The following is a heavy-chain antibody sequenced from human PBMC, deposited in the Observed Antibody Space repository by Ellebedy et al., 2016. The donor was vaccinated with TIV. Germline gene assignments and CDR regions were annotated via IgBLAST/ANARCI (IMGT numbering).Heavy chain of an antibody. CDR1: GFTFTSYS. D-gene: IGHD7-27*01. Sequence: GESLKISCTASGFTFTSYSMNWVRQAPGKGLEWVSYISGSSITLYYADSVKVRFTISRDNAKNSLYLQMNGLRAEDTAVYFCARDMAWGNERVNDAFDIWGHGTLVTVSS. V-gene: IGHV3-48*04. J-gene: IGHJ3*02. CDR3: ARDMAWGNERVNDAFDI. CDR2: ISGSSITL.